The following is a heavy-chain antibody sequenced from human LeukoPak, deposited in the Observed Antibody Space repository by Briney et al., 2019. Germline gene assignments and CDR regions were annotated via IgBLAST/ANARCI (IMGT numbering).Heavy chain of an antibody. D-gene: IGHD2-15*01. CDR3: VRQKQHCDGGSCFPPDC. CDR1: GASISSTSDY. V-gene: IGHV4-39*01. Sequence: KPSETLSLTCTVSGASISSTSDYWGWLRQPRGKGLEWIVTMYYICRAYPNPSLRRRLTISVDTSKNQFFLKLNSVTATDTAIYYCVRQKQHCDGGSCFPPDCWGQGTLVTVSS. J-gene: IGHJ4*02. CDR2: MYYICRA.